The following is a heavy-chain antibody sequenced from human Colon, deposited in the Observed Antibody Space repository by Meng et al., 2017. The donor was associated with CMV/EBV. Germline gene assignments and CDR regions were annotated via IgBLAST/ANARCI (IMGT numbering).Heavy chain of an antibody. D-gene: IGHD2-2*01. CDR1: RFTFNNYW. CDR3: ATGRDTVIVPAYYYGMDV. J-gene: IGHJ6*02. CDR2: INEAGSLK. Sequence: GESLKISCVGSRFTFNNYWMNWVRQAPGEGLEWVANINEAGSLKYYVDSVKGRFTISRDNAKNSVYLQMNSLRVEDTAVYFCATGRDTVIVPAYYYGMDVWGQGTTVTVSS. V-gene: IGHV3-7*01.